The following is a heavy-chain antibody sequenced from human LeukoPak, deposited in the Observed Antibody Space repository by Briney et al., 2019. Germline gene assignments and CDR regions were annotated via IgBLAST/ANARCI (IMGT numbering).Heavy chain of an antibody. J-gene: IGHJ5*02. CDR1: GGSISSSSYY. CDR2: IYYSGST. Sequence: SETLSLTCTVSGGSISSSSYYWGWIRQPPGKGLEWIGCIYYSGSTYYNPSLKSRVTISVATSKNQFSLKLSSVTAADTAVYYCARHGFLLYDLSSLDWCDPWGQGNLVTLSS. CDR3: ARHGFLLYDLSSLDWCDP. V-gene: IGHV4-39*01. D-gene: IGHD3/OR15-3a*01.